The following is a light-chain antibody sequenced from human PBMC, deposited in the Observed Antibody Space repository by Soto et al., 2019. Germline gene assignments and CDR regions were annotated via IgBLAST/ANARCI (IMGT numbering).Light chain of an antibody. J-gene: IGKJ5*01. CDR2: EAS. CDR3: QQHNNWPTLT. CDR1: QNVRNY. V-gene: IGKV3-11*01. Sequence: EIVWTQSPATLSLSPGERATLSCRASQNVRNYLAWYQHKPAQAPRLLIYEASNRATGIPATFSGSGSGTDFTLTISSLQPEDFAVYYCQQHNNWPTLTFGKGTRLEIK.